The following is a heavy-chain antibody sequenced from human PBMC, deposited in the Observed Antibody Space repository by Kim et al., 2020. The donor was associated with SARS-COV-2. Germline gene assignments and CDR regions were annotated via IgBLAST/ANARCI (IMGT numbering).Heavy chain of an antibody. V-gene: IGHV3-30*02. Sequence: YAADVEKSRVTHSRDNSKNTLYLKMNSLGGEDTAVDYCASNGGRGSYYFAYWGQGTLVTVSS. CDR3: ASNGGRGSYYFAY. J-gene: IGHJ4*02. D-gene: IGHD1-26*01.